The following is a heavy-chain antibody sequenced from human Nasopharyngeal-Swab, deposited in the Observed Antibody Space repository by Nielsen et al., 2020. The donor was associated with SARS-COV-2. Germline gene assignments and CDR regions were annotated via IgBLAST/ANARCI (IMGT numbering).Heavy chain of an antibody. J-gene: IGHJ4*02. CDR3: ARDHSYYDSNGYYFDY. CDR2: IHSSGTT. V-gene: IGHV4-59*01. Sequence: SETLSLTCIVSGGSISTYYWSWIRQPPGKGLEWIGYIHSSGTTNYNPSLKSRVTISVDTSKNQFSLKLSSVTAADTAVYYCARDHSYYDSNGYYFDYWGLGTLVTVSS. D-gene: IGHD3-22*01. CDR1: GGSISTYY.